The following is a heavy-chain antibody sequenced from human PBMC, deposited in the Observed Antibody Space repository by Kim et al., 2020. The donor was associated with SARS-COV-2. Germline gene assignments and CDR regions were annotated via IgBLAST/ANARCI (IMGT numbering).Heavy chain of an antibody. CDR3: ARDWQGTDYYGMDV. CDR2: ISAYNGNT. J-gene: IGHJ6*02. V-gene: IGHV1-18*04. CDR1: GYTFTSYG. Sequence: ASVKVSCKASGYTFTSYGISWVRQAPGQGLEWMGWISAYNGNTNYAQKLQGRVTMTTDTSTSTAYMELRSLRSDDTAVYYCARDWQGTDYYGMDVWGQGTTVTVSS.